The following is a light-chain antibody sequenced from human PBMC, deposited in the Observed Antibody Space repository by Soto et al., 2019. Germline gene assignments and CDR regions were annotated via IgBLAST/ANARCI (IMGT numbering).Light chain of an antibody. CDR2: GAS. J-gene: IGKJ1*01. Sequence: EIVLTQSPGTLSLSPGDRATLSCRASQSVSSNYLAWYQQKPGQAPRLLIYGASMRATGIPDRFSASGSGTDFTLTIMRLEPEDFAMYFCHHYGSSTRTFGQGTKVAIK. V-gene: IGKV3-20*01. CDR1: QSVSSNY. CDR3: HHYGSSTRT.